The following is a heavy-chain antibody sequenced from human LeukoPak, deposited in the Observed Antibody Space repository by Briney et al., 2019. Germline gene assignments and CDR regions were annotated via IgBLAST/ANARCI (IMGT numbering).Heavy chain of an antibody. CDR2: MNPNSGNT. Sequence: ASVKVSCKASGYTFTSYDINWARQATGQGLEWMGWMNPNSGNTGYAQKFQGRVTMTRNTSISTAYMELSSLRSEDTAVYYCARGRSCSGGSCYYDYWGQGTLVTVSS. CDR1: GYTFTSYD. D-gene: IGHD2-15*01. V-gene: IGHV1-8*01. J-gene: IGHJ4*02. CDR3: ARGRSCSGGSCYYDY.